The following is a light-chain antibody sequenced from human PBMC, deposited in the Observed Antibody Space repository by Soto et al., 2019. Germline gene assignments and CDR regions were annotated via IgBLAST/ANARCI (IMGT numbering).Light chain of an antibody. Sequence: ELVMTQSPATLSVSLGERVTLSCRASQSVSNSLAWYQQKPGQAPRRLIYGASTRATGIPARFSGSGSGTEFTLTISSLQAEDFAVYYCQQYYNWPPWTFGQGTKVDI. CDR1: QSVSNS. J-gene: IGKJ1*01. CDR3: QQYYNWPPWT. CDR2: GAS. V-gene: IGKV3-15*01.